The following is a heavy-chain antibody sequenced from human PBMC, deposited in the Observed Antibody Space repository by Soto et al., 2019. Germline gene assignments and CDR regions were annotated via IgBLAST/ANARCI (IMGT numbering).Heavy chain of an antibody. J-gene: IGHJ4*02. CDR2: ISGSGGST. Sequence: PGGSLRLSCAASEFTFSSYAMSWVRQAPGKGLEWVSAISGSGGSTYYADSVKGRLTISRDNSKNTLYLQMNSLRAEDTAVYYCAKGWRYYGSGSFRVWGQGTLVTVSS. CDR3: AKGWRYYGSGSFRV. V-gene: IGHV3-23*01. CDR1: EFTFSSYA. D-gene: IGHD3-10*01.